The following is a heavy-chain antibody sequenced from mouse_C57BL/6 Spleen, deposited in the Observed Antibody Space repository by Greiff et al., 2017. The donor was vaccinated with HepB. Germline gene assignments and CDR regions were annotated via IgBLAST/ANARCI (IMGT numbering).Heavy chain of an antibody. D-gene: IGHD1-1*01. CDR1: GFTFTDYY. Sequence: EVHLVESGGGLVQPGGSLSLSCAASGFTFTDYYMSWVRQPPGKALEWLGFIRNKANGYTTEYSASVQGRFTISRDNSQSILYLQMNALRAEDSATYYCARSPYYYGSRYYFDYWGQGTTLTVSS. CDR2: IRNKANGYTT. CDR3: ARSPYYYGSRYYFDY. V-gene: IGHV7-3*01. J-gene: IGHJ2*01.